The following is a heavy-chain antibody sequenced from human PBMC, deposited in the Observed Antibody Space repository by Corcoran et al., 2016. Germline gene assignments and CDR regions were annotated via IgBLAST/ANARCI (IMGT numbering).Heavy chain of an antibody. Sequence: EVQLVESGGGLVKPGGYLRLSCAASGFTFSRYSMNWVRQAPGKGLEWVSSISSSSSYIYYADSVKGRFTISRDNAKNSLYLQMNSLRAEDTAVYYCARVSGSYLEYYFDYWGQGTLVTVSS. CDR2: ISSSSSYI. CDR3: ARVSGSYLEYYFDY. V-gene: IGHV3-21*01. J-gene: IGHJ4*02. D-gene: IGHD1-26*01. CDR1: GFTFSRYS.